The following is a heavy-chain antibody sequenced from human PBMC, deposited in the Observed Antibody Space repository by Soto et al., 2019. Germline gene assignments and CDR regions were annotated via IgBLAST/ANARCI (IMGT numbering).Heavy chain of an antibody. CDR3: ATVPYIVVVPAAYY. V-gene: IGHV1-69*06. D-gene: IGHD2-2*01. CDR2: IIPIFGTA. CDR1: GGTFSSYG. Sequence: QVQLVQSGAEVKKPGSSVKVSCKASGGTFSSYGISWVRQAPGQGLEWMGGIIPIFGTANYAQKFQGRVTIPADKSTSTAYMELSSLRSEDTAVYYCATVPYIVVVPAAYYWGQGTLVTVSS. J-gene: IGHJ4*02.